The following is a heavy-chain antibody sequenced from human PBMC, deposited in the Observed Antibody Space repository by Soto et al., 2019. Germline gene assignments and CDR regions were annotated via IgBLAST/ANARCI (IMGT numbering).Heavy chain of an antibody. J-gene: IGHJ4*02. Sequence: QVQLVESGGGVVQPGRSLRLSCAPSGFTFSNYAMHWVRQAPGKGLEWVAVISYDGSNKYYADSVKGRFTISRDNCKTTLXLQMNSLRAEDTAVYYCARDKRDLRFLEWSYYFDYWGQGTLVTVSS. CDR3: ARDKRDLRFLEWSYYFDY. CDR2: ISYDGSNK. D-gene: IGHD3-3*01. V-gene: IGHV3-30-3*01. CDR1: GFTFSNYA.